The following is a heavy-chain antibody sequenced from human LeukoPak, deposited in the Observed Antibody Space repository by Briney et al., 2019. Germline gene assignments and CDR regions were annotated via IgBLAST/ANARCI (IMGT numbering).Heavy chain of an antibody. CDR1: GGSISSYY. CDR2: IYYSGSP. Sequence: SETLSLTCTVSGGSISSYYWSWIRQPPGKGLEWIGYIYYSGSPNYSPSLRSRLAMSVDTSKNQFSLNLSSVTAADTALYYCARHWGSSGSGELDYWGPGILVTASS. D-gene: IGHD6-25*01. V-gene: IGHV4-59*08. CDR3: ARHWGSSGSGELDY. J-gene: IGHJ4*02.